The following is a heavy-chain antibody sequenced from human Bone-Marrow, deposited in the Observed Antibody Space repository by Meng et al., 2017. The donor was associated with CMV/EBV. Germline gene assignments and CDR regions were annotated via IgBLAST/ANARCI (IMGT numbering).Heavy chain of an antibody. CDR1: GFTFSSYA. CDR3: AREGSSDAFDI. Sequence: GESLKIFCAASGFTFSSYAMHWVRQAPGKGLEWVAVISYDGSNKYYADSVKGRFTISRDNSKNTLYLQMNSLRAEDTAVYYCAREGSSDAFDIWGQGTMVTVSS. CDR2: ISYDGSNK. V-gene: IGHV3-30-3*01. J-gene: IGHJ3*02.